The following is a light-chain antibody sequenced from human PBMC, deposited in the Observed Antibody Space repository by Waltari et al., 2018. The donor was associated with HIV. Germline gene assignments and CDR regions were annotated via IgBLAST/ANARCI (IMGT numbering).Light chain of an antibody. CDR3: NSYAGSNIL. CDR2: EVS. J-gene: IGLJ2*01. V-gene: IGLV2-8*01. Sequence: QSALTQPPSASGSPGQSVSISCTGTSSDVGGYNYFSWYQQYPGKAPKLVIYEVSKRPSGVPDRFSGSKSGNTASLTVSGLQAEDEADYYCNSYAGSNILFGGGTKLTVL. CDR1: SSDVGGYNY.